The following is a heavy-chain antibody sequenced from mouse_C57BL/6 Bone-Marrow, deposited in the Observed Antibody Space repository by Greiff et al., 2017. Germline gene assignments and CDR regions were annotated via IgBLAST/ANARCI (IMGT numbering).Heavy chain of an antibody. J-gene: IGHJ3*01. Sequence: EVQLQQSGAELVRPGASVKLSCTASGFNIKDDYMHWVKQRPEQGLEWIGWIDPENGDTEYASKFQGKATITADTSSNTAYLQLSSLTSEDTAVYYCTRLYYGYDVFAYWGQGTLVTVSA. V-gene: IGHV14-4*01. CDR3: TRLYYGYDVFAY. CDR1: GFNIKDDY. CDR2: IDPENGDT. D-gene: IGHD2-2*01.